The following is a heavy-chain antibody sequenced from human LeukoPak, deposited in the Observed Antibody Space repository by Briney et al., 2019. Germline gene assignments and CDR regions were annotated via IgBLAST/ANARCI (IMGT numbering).Heavy chain of an antibody. Sequence: GGSLRLSCAASGFSFSSYWMTWIRQAPGKGLEWVANIKQDGSDKYYVDSVKGRFTISRDNAQNSLYLQMNSLRAEDTAVYFCARHWAGSYDGWGQGTLVTVSS. CDR2: IKQDGSDK. V-gene: IGHV3-7*01. CDR1: GFSFSSYW. J-gene: IGHJ4*02. CDR3: ARHWAGSYDG. D-gene: IGHD1-26*01.